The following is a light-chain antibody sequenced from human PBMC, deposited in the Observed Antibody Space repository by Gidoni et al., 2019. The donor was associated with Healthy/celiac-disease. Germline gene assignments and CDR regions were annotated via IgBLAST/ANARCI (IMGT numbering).Light chain of an antibody. CDR2: LGS. J-gene: IGKJ2*01. Sequence: DIVMTPPPLSLPVTPGEPASTSCRSSQSLLHSNGYNYLDWYLQKPGQSPQLLIYLGSNRASGVPDRFSGSGSGTDFTLKISRVEAEDVGVYYCMQALQTPYTFGQGTKLEIK. CDR1: QSLLHSNGYNY. CDR3: MQALQTPYT. V-gene: IGKV2-28*01.